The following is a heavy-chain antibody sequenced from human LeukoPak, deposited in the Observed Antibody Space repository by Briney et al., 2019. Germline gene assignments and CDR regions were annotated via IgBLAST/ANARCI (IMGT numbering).Heavy chain of an antibody. CDR1: GFTFSSYA. Sequence: GGSLRLSCAASGFTFSSYAMSWVRQAPGKGLEWVSAISGSGGSTYYAESVKGRFTISRDNSKNTLYLEMNSLRAEDTALYYCAKMVVAATNYYFDYWGQGTLVTVSS. V-gene: IGHV3-23*01. D-gene: IGHD2-15*01. CDR3: AKMVVAATNYYFDY. CDR2: ISGSGGST. J-gene: IGHJ4*02.